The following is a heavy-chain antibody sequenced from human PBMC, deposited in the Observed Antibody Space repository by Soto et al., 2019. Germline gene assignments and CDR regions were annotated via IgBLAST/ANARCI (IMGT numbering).Heavy chain of an antibody. Sequence: QVQLVQSGAEVKKPGSSVKVSCKASGGTFSSYAISWVRQAPGQVLEWGGGIIPIFGTANYATKFQGRVTITADESTSKAYMELISLRSEDTAVYYCACCLVVVDAKFWFDPWGQGTLVTVSS. J-gene: IGHJ5*02. D-gene: IGHD2-15*01. V-gene: IGHV1-69*12. CDR2: IIPIFGTA. CDR1: GGTFSSYA. CDR3: ACCLVVVDAKFWFDP.